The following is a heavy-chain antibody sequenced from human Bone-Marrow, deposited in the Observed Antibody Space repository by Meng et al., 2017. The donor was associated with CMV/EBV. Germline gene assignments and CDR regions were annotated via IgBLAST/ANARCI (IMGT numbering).Heavy chain of an antibody. J-gene: IGHJ5*02. CDR3: ARHPFGEDIGWFDP. CDR2: ISWDGGST. V-gene: IGHV3-43D*03. Sequence: GESLKISCAASGFTFDDYAMHWVRQAPGKGLEWVSLISWDGGSTYYADSVKGRFTISRDNSKNSLYLQMNSLRAEDTALYYCARHPFGEDIGWFDPWGQGTLVTVSS. CDR1: GFTFDDYA. D-gene: IGHD2-15*01.